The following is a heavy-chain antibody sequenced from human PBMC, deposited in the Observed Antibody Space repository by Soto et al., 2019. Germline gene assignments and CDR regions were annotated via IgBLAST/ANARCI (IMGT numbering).Heavy chain of an antibody. D-gene: IGHD3-16*01. Sequence: EVQLVESGGGLVQPGGSLRLSCAASGLTFSKYWMTWVRQAPGKGLEWVATIKHDGSEKSNLDSVEGRFTISIDNAKNSLSLQMNSLTADDTAVYYWARTGWPQSSYYFDYWGQGTLVTVSS. CDR2: IKHDGSEK. CDR1: GLTFSKYW. J-gene: IGHJ4*02. CDR3: ARTGWPQSSYYFDY. V-gene: IGHV3-7*03.